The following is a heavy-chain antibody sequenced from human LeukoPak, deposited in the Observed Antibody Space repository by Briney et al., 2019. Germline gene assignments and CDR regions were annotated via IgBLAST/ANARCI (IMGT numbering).Heavy chain of an antibody. J-gene: IGHJ3*01. D-gene: IGHD3-22*01. V-gene: IGHV4-59*01. CDR2: IYYRGDI. CDR1: DGSIRTYY. Sequence: SETLSLTCSVSDGSIRTYYWSWIRQSPGQGLEWIGNIYYRGDINYNPSLKSRVIISMDTSTTQLSLKLTSVTAADTAVYYCARGPTMIDYAFDFWGQGTMVTVSS. CDR3: ARGPTMIDYAFDF.